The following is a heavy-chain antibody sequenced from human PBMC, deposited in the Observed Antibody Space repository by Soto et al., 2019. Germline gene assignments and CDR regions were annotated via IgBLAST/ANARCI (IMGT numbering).Heavy chain of an antibody. Sequence: EVQLVESGGGLVKPGGSLRLSCAASGFTLSNAWMSWVRQAPGKGLEWVGRIKSKTDGGTTDYEAPVKGRFTISRDDSKNTLYLQMNSLKTQDTAMYYCTGARGDYWGQGTLVTVSS. CDR2: IKSKTDGGTT. CDR3: TGARGDY. V-gene: IGHV3-15*01. D-gene: IGHD1-26*01. CDR1: GFTLSNAW. J-gene: IGHJ4*02.